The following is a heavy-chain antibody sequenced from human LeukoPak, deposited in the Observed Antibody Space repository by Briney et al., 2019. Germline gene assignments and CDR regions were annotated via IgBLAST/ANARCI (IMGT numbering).Heavy chain of an antibody. D-gene: IGHD6-13*01. J-gene: IGHJ6*02. Sequence: PGGSLRLSCAPSGFTFDDYAMHWVRQAPGKGLEWVSGISWNSGSIGYADSVKGRFTISRDNAKNSLYLQMNSLRAEDTALYYCAKDMVDSSSRYGMHVWGQGTTVTVSS. CDR1: GFTFDDYA. CDR3: AKDMVDSSSRYGMHV. V-gene: IGHV3-9*01. CDR2: ISWNSGSI.